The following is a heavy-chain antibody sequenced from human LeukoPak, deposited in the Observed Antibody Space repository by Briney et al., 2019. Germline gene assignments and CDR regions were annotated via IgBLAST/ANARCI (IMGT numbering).Heavy chain of an antibody. CDR1: GYSISSGYY. CDR3: ARVPGPNWFDP. J-gene: IGHJ5*02. Sequence: PSETLSLTCTVSGYSISSGYYWGWIRQPPGKGLEWIGSIYQTGNTYYNASLKSRVTISVDTSKNQFSLKLRSVTAADTAVYYCARVPGPNWFDPWGQGTLVTVSS. V-gene: IGHV4-38-2*02. CDR2: IYQTGNT.